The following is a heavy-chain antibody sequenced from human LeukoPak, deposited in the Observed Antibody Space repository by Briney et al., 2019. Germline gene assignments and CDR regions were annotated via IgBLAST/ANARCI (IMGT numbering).Heavy chain of an antibody. CDR1: GFPFSSYW. CDR3: ARDLAYSRLDY. Sequence: GGSLRLSCVASGFPFSSYWMTWVRQAPGKGLERVANIKQDGSKKSYVDSVKGRFTISRDNAENSLYLQMNSLRVEDTAFYYCARDLAYSRLDYWGQGMLVTVSS. J-gene: IGHJ4*02. D-gene: IGHD5-18*01. V-gene: IGHV3-7*01. CDR2: IKQDGSKK.